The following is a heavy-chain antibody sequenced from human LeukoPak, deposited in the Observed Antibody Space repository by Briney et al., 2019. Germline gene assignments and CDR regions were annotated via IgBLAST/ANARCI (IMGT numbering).Heavy chain of an antibody. Sequence: TGRSLRLSCAASGFTVSSNYMSWVRQAPGKGLEWVSIIYSAGSRYYADSVRGRFTISRDDSKNTVSLQMNSLRVEDSAVYYCASGGLGVRKFYSDPFHYWGQGTLVTVSS. CDR3: ASGGLGVRKFYSDPFHY. CDR1: GFTVSSNY. J-gene: IGHJ4*02. V-gene: IGHV3-53*01. D-gene: IGHD2-15*01. CDR2: IYSAGSR.